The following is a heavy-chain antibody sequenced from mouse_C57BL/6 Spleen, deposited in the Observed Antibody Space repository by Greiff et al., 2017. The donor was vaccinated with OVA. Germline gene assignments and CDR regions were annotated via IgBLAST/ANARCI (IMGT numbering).Heavy chain of an antibody. CDR1: GYTFTSYT. CDR3: AREGDSSYAMDY. J-gene: IGHJ4*01. Sequence: QVQLQQSGAELARPGASVKMSCKASGYTFTSYTMHWVKQRPGQGLEWIGYINPSSGYTKYNQKFKDKATLTADKSSSTAYMQLSSLTSEDSAVYYCAREGDSSYAMDYWGQGTSVTVSS. V-gene: IGHV1-4*01. CDR2: INPSSGYT. D-gene: IGHD3-3*01.